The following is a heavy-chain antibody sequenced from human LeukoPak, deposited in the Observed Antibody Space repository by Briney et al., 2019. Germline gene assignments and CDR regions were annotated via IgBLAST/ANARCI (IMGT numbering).Heavy chain of an antibody. J-gene: IGHJ4*02. CDR1: GFTFSSYA. CDR3: AKAHEEATAMVWFYDY. Sequence: PGGSLRLSCAASGFTFSSYAMSWVRQAPGKGLEWVSAISGSGGSTYYADSVKGRFTISRDNSKNTLYLQMNSLRAEDTAVYYCAKAHEEATAMVWFYDYWGQGTLVTVSS. D-gene: IGHD5-18*01. V-gene: IGHV3-23*01. CDR2: ISGSGGST.